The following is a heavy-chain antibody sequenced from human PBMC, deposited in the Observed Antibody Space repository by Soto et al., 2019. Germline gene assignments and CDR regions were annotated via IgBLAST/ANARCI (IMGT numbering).Heavy chain of an antibody. CDR1: GFTFSDYA. CDR2: ISNSGAEV. D-gene: IGHD3-16*01. V-gene: IGHV3-23*04. CDR3: AKDHWGSY. J-gene: IGHJ4*02. Sequence: EVQLVESGGGLVQPGGSLRLSCAASGFTFSDYAMSWLRQAPGEGLEWVSAISNSGAEVHHADSVKGRLTISRDNSKNTVYLQMKSLRAEDTAVCFCAKDHWGSYSGQGTLVTVSS.